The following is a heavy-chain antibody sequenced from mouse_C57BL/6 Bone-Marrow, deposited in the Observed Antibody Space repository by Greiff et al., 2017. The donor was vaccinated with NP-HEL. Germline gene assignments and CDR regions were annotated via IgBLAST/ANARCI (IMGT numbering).Heavy chain of an antibody. V-gene: IGHV5-12*01. D-gene: IGHD1-1*01. CDR2: ISNGGGST. CDR3: ARRGSSRHYYAMDY. J-gene: IGHJ4*01. CDR1: GFTFSDYY. Sequence: EVMLVESGGGLVQPGGSLKLSCAASGFTFSDYYMYWVRQTPEKRLEWVAYISNGGGSTYYPDTVKGRFTISRDNAKNTLYLQMSRLKSEDTAMYYCARRGSSRHYYAMDYWGQGTSVTVSS.